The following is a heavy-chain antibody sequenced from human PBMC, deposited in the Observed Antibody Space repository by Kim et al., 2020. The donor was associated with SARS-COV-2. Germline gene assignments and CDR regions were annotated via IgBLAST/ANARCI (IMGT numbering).Heavy chain of an antibody. V-gene: IGHV3-30*18. D-gene: IGHD3-22*01. CDR1: GFTFSSYG. CDR2: ISYDGSNK. CDR3: AKEASYDSSGYLGSVRAYDAFDI. J-gene: IGHJ3*02. Sequence: GGSLRLSCAASGFTFSSYGMHWVRQAPGKGLEWVAVISYDGSNKYYADSVKGRFTISRDNSKNTLYLQMNSLRAEDTAVYYCAKEASYDSSGYLGSVRAYDAFDIWGQGTMVTVSS.